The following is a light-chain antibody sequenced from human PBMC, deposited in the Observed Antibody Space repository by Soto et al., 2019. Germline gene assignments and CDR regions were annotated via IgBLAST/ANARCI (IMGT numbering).Light chain of an antibody. CDR3: SSFTTTYFYV. CDR1: GGDIGAYNY. Sequence: QSALAQPASVSGSLGQSITLSCTGSGGDIGAYNYVSWYQQHPGKAPKLIIYGVTHRPSGVSSRFSASKSAYTASLTISALQAEDEADYYCSSFTTTYFYVFGPGTKVTVL. V-gene: IGLV2-14*01. CDR2: GVT. J-gene: IGLJ1*01.